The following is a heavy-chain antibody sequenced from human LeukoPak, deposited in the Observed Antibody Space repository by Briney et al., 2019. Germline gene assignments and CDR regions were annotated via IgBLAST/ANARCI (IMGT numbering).Heavy chain of an antibody. V-gene: IGHV3-48*02. CDR1: GFTFSSYS. J-gene: IGHJ6*02. Sequence: GGSLRLSCAASGFTFSSYSMNWVRQAPGKGLEWVSYISSSSSTIYYADFVKGRFTISRDNAKNSLYLQMNSLRDEDTAVYYCARGDILTGYNYYYGMDVWGQGTTVTVSS. D-gene: IGHD3-9*01. CDR3: ARGDILTGYNYYYGMDV. CDR2: ISSSSSTI.